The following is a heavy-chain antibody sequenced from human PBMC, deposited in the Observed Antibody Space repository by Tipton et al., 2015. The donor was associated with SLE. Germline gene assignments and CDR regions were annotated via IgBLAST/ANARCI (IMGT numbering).Heavy chain of an antibody. J-gene: IGHJ4*02. CDR2: INHSGST. CDR1: GGSFSGYY. Sequence: TLSLTCAVYGGSFSGYYWSWIRQPPGKGLELIGEINHSGSTNYNPSLKSRVTISVDTSKNQFSLKLSSVTAADTAVYYCARGLTRGNGNFDYWGQGTLVTVSS. D-gene: IGHD7-27*01. CDR3: ARGLTRGNGNFDY. V-gene: IGHV4-34*01.